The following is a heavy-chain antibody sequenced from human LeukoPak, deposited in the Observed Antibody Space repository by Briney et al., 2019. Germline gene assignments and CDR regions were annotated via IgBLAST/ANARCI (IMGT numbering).Heavy chain of an antibody. V-gene: IGHV1-2*02. J-gene: IGHJ4*02. CDR3: ARDFPGTSGWYYFDY. CDR2: INPHCGGT. Sequence: ASVKVSCKASGYTFTSYYMHWVRQPRGQGLEWMGWINPHCGGTNYAQKFERRVTMTSDTSISTAYMELSRLSSDDTAVYYCARDFPGTSGWYYFDYWGQGTLVTVSS. D-gene: IGHD6-19*01. CDR1: GYTFTSYY.